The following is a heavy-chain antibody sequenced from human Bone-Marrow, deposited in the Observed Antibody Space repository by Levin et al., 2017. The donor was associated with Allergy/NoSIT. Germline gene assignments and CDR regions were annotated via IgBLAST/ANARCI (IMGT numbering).Heavy chain of an antibody. CDR2: IKTDGSEK. CDR1: GFTFSSYW. CDR3: ARDPLYFDSGNYN. D-gene: IGHD3-10*01. J-gene: IGHJ4*02. V-gene: IGHV3-7*01. Sequence: AGGSLRLSCAVSGFTFSSYWMAWVRQAPGKGLEWVALIKTDGSEKSYVDSVKGRFTISRDNAKNLLFLQMNSLRVEDTAVYYCARDPLYFDSGNYNWGQGTLVTVSS.